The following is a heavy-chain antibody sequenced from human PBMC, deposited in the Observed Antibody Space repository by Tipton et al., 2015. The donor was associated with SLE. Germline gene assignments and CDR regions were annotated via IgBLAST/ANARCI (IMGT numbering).Heavy chain of an antibody. D-gene: IGHD1-26*01. CDR2: IYSGGST. J-gene: IGHJ3*02. CDR1: GFTFSSYA. V-gene: IGHV3-53*01. Sequence: SLRLSCAASGFTFSSYAMHWVRQAPGRGLEWVSVIYSGGSTYYADSVKGRFTISRDNSKNTLYLQMNSLRAEDTAVYYCARASYSGSYSGAFDIWGQRTMVTVSS. CDR3: ARASYSGSYSGAFDI.